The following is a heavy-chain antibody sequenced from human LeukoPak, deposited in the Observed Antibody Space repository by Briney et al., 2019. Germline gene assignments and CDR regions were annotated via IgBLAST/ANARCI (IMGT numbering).Heavy chain of an antibody. V-gene: IGHV3-30-3*01. J-gene: IGHJ5*02. D-gene: IGHD6-13*01. Sequence: VRSLRPSCAASGVTFSSYAIHWGRQAPGKGLEWVAVISYDGSNKYYADSVKCRLTISRDNSKTTLYLQMNSLRAEGTAVYYCARDGAYSSSWYLAWRFLFDPWGQGTLVTVSS. CDR1: GVTFSSYA. CDR2: ISYDGSNK. CDR3: ARDGAYSSSWYLAWRFLFDP.